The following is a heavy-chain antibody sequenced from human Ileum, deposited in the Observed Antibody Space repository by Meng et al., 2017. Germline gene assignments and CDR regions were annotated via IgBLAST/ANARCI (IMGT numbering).Heavy chain of an antibody. D-gene: IGHD3-10*01. Sequence: SLSPTCTLSGYSITIGYYWCWIRQPPGKGLEWIGGIYHSGGTIYNPCLTSRVTISVYTSKYRFSLKLSCVTAADTAVYYCASSIYYGSGSYYQGLYYDSMDVWGQGTPVTVSS. CDR3: ASSIYYGSGSYYQGLYYDSMDV. CDR1: GYSITIGYY. CDR2: IYHSGGT. V-gene: IGHV4-38-2*02. J-gene: IGHJ6*02.